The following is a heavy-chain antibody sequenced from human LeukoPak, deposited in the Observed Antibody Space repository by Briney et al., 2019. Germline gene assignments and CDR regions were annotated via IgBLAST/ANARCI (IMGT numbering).Heavy chain of an antibody. CDR1: GVTFIYYW. CDR2: IDSDGSST. CDR3: VREGGYDPFEN. Sequence: GGSLRLSCAASGVTFIYYWMHLVRQAPAKGLVLVSRIDSDGSSTSYAGYVKGRFTISRDNAKNTLYLQMNSLRAEDTAVYYCVREGGYDPFENWGQGTLVTVSS. V-gene: IGHV3-74*01. J-gene: IGHJ4*02. D-gene: IGHD5-12*01.